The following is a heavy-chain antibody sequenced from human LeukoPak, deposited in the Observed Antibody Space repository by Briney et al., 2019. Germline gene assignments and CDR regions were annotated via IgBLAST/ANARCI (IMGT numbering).Heavy chain of an antibody. Sequence: ASVKVSCKASGYTFTSYDTNWVRQATGQGLEWMGWMNPNSGNTGYAQKFQGRVTMTRNTSISTAYMELSSLRSEDTAVYYCARGYYYYYYMDVWGKGTTVTVSS. CDR1: GYTFTSYD. V-gene: IGHV1-8*01. J-gene: IGHJ6*03. CDR2: MNPNSGNT. CDR3: ARGYYYYYYMDV.